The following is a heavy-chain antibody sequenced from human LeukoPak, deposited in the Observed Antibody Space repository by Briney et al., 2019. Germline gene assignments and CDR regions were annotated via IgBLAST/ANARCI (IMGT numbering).Heavy chain of an antibody. CDR2: LHYSGTA. D-gene: IGHD2-21*02. J-gene: IGHJ4*02. CDR1: GGSVSSYY. Sequence: SETLSLTCTVSGGSVSSYYWSWIRQSPEKGLEWIGFLHYSGTANYNPSLKSRVTISVDTSKNQFSLKLSSVTAADTAVYYCARHACCGADCYSLDYWGQGTLVTVSS. V-gene: IGHV4-59*08. CDR3: ARHACCGADCYSLDY.